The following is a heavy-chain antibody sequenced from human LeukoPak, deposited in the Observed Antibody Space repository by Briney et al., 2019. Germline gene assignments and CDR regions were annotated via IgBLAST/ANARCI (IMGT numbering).Heavy chain of an antibody. CDR1: GFTFINYN. J-gene: IGHJ4*02. CDR2: ISSSSSYK. Sequence: GGSLRLSCAASGFTFINYNMNWVRQAPGKGLEWVPSISSSSSYKYYAESVRGRFTISRDNAEKSLYLQMNSLRVEDTAVYYCARGYKQMDYWGQGTLVTVSS. D-gene: IGHD1-1*01. V-gene: IGHV3-21*01. CDR3: ARGYKQMDY.